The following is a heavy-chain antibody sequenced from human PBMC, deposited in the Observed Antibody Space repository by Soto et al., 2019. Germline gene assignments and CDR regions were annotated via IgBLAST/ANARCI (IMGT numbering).Heavy chain of an antibody. CDR1: GYTFTGYY. CDR2: INPNSGGT. Sequence: QVQLVKSGAEVKKPGASVKVSCKASGYTFTGYYMHWVRQAPGQGLEGMGWINPNSGGTNYAQKFQGMATMTRDTSISTAYMELSRLRSDDTAVYYCARAQVFLEWYTFDPWGHGTLVTVSS. D-gene: IGHD3-3*01. CDR3: ARAQVFLEWYTFDP. V-gene: IGHV1-2*02. J-gene: IGHJ5*02.